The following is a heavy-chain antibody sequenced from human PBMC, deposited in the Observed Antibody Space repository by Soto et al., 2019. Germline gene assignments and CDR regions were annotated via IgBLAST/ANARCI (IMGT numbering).Heavy chain of an antibody. V-gene: IGHV3-23*01. CDR2: ISASGGNT. D-gene: IGHD3-16*01. CDR3: ASRPRAHTGDY. CDR1: GFTFSSNA. Sequence: EVQLLESGGGLVQPGGSLRLSCAASGFTFSSNAMSWVRQAPGKGLEWVSGISASGGNTYYADSVKGRFSISRDNSKNTLYLQMNSLRAEDTAVYYCASRPRAHTGDYWCQGPLVTASS. J-gene: IGHJ4*02.